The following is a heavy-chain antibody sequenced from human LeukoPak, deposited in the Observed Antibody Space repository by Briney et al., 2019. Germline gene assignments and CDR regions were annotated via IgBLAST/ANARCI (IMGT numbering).Heavy chain of an antibody. D-gene: IGHD6-13*01. V-gene: IGHV1-69*13. CDR1: GGTFSSYA. CDR3: ARDKQQLVPADWFDP. J-gene: IGHJ5*02. CDR2: LIPIFGTA. Sequence: ASVKVSCKASGGTFSSYAISWVRQAPGQGLEWMAGLIPIFGTANYAQKFQGRVTITADESTSTGYMELRSLRSDDTAVYYCARDKQQLVPADWFDPWGQGTLVTVSS.